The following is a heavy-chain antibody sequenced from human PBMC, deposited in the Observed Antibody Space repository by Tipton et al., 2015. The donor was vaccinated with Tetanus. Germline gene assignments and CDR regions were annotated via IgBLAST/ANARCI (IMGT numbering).Heavy chain of an antibody. Sequence: TLSLTCTVSGGSISSSSYYWGWIRQPPGKGLEWIGSIYYSGSTYYNPSLKSRVTISVDTSKNQFSLKLSSVTAADTAVYYCARRGLVEFFQHWGQGTLVTVSS. D-gene: IGHD6-19*01. CDR2: IYYSGST. J-gene: IGHJ1*01. CDR3: ARRGLVEFFQH. CDR1: GGSISSSSYY. V-gene: IGHV4-39*01.